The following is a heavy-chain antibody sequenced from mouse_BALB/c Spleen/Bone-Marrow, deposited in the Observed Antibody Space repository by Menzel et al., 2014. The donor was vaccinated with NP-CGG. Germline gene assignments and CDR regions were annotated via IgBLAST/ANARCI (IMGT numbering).Heavy chain of an antibody. J-gene: IGHJ4*01. Sequence: VMLVESGPGLVAPSQRLSITCTVSGFSLTNYGVHWVRQPPGKGLEWLGVIWAGGSTNYNSALMSRLSISKDNSKSQVFLKMISLQTDDTAMYYCARVTSSAVGAMDYWGQGTSVTVSS. CDR2: IWAGGST. CDR3: ARVTSSAVGAMDY. V-gene: IGHV2-9*02. CDR1: GFSLTNYG. D-gene: IGHD3-2*02.